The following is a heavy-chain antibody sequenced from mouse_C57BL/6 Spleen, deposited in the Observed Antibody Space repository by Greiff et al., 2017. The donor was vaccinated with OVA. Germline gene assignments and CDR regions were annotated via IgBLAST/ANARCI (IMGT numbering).Heavy chain of an antibody. V-gene: IGHV1-22*01. CDR3: ARGYYGSSYAY. J-gene: IGHJ3*01. CDR1: GYTFTDYY. Sequence: VQLKESGPELVKPGASVKMSCKASGYTFTDYYMHWVKQSHGKSLEWIGYINPNNGGTSYNQKFKGKATLTVNKSSGTAYMELLSLTSEESAVYYCARGYYGSSYAYWGQGPLVTVAA. D-gene: IGHD1-1*01. CDR2: INPNNGGT.